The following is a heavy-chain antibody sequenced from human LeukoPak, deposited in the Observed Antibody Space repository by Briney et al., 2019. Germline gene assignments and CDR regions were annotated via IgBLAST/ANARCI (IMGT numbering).Heavy chain of an antibody. CDR3: ARSQIYDFWSGYYTAWFDP. CDR1: GGSISSGDYY. J-gene: IGHJ5*02. Sequence: PSETLSLTCTVSGGSISSGDYYWSWIRQPPGKGLEWIGYIYYSGSTNYNPSLKSRVTISVDTSKNQFSLKLSSVTAADTAVYYCARSQIYDFWSGYYTAWFDPWGQGTLVTVSS. V-gene: IGHV4-61*08. D-gene: IGHD3-3*01. CDR2: IYYSGST.